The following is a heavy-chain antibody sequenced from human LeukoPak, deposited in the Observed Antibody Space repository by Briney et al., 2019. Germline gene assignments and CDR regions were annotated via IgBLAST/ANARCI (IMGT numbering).Heavy chain of an antibody. Sequence: GGSLRLSCAASGFRFSDYGMHWVRQAPGKGLEWVAVIWYDRGKKFYAVSVEGRFIISSDNSKNTLFLQMNSLRDEDTAVYYCAKGDNYKPLYFDNWGQGSLVIVSA. CDR2: IWYDRGKK. CDR1: GFRFSDYG. J-gene: IGHJ4*02. CDR3: AKGDNYKPLYFDN. D-gene: IGHD3-10*01. V-gene: IGHV3-33*06.